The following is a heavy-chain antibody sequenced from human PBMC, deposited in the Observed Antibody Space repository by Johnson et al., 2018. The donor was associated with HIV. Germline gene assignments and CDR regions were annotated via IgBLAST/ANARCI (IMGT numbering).Heavy chain of an antibody. V-gene: IGHV3-13*01. CDR3: AAFEEQWLDAFDI. CDR2: IGTAGDT. J-gene: IGHJ3*02. Sequence: VQLVESGGGLVQPGGSPRLSCAASGFTFSSYDMHWVRQATGKGLEWVSAIGTAGDTYYPGSVKGRFTISRDNSKNTLYLQMNSLRAEDTAVYYCAAFEEQWLDAFDIWGQGTMVTVSS. D-gene: IGHD6-19*01. CDR1: GFTFSSYD.